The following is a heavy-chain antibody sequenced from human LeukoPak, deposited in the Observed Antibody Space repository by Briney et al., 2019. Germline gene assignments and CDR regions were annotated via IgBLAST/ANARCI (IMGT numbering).Heavy chain of an antibody. CDR1: GGSISSYY. D-gene: IGHD3-3*01. V-gene: IGHV4-59*01. Sequence: SETLSLTCTVSGGSISSYYWSWIRQPPGKGLEWIGYIYYSGSTNYNPSLKSRVTISVDTSKNQFSLKLSSVTAADTAVYYCASARYDFWSANPGYYMDVWGKGTTVTVSS. CDR2: IYYSGST. J-gene: IGHJ6*03. CDR3: ASARYDFWSANPGYYMDV.